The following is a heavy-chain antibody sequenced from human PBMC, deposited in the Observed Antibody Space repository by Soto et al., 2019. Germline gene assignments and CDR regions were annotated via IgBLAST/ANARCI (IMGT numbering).Heavy chain of an antibody. Sequence: QVQLQQWGAGLLKPSETLSLTCAVYGGSFSGYYWSWIRQPPGKGLEWIGEINHSGSTNYNPSLKSRVTISVDTSKNQFSLKLSSVTAADTAVYYCARRRYYGSGSYIGSGWFAPWGQGTLVTVSS. V-gene: IGHV4-34*01. CDR3: ARRRYYGSGSYIGSGWFAP. D-gene: IGHD3-10*01. CDR2: INHSGST. J-gene: IGHJ5*02. CDR1: GGSFSGYY.